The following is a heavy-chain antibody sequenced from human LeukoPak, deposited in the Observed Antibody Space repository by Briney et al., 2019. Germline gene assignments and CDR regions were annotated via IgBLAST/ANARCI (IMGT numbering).Heavy chain of an antibody. CDR3: AKDSYGFDC. CDR2: IYNSGTT. Sequence: GGSLRLSCAASGFSVSTNYMSWVRQAPGKGLEWVAVIYNSGTTKYADSVKGRFTIARDSSKNTLYLQMNSLRAEDTAVYHCAKDSYGFDCWGQGTLVAVSS. V-gene: IGHV3-53*01. CDR1: GFSVSTNY. D-gene: IGHD4-17*01. J-gene: IGHJ4*02.